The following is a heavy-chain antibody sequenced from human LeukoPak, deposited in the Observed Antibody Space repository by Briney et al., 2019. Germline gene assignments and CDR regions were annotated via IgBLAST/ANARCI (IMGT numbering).Heavy chain of an antibody. CDR1: GGSISSSSYY. V-gene: IGHV4-39*07. J-gene: IGHJ5*02. CDR2: INHSGST. Sequence: PSETLSLTCTVSGGSISSSSYYWGWIRQPPGKGLEWIGEINHSGSTNYNPSLKSRVTISVDRSKNQFSLKLSSVTAADTAVYYCAGLSVVTAIAWGQGTLVTVSS. CDR3: AGLSVVTAIA. D-gene: IGHD2-21*02.